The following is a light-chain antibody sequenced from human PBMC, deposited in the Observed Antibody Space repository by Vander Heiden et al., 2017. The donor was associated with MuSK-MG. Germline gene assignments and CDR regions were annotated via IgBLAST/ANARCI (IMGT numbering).Light chain of an antibody. J-gene: IGKJ5*01. CDR1: HDINNY. CDR2: DAS. V-gene: IGKV1-33*01. Sequence: EIQMTQSPSSLSASVGDRVTITCQASHDINNYLNWYQQKPGKAPKLMIYDASNLETRVPSRFSGSGSGTDFTFTISSLQPEDVATYYCQQYDNLSITFGQGTRLEIK. CDR3: QQYDNLSIT.